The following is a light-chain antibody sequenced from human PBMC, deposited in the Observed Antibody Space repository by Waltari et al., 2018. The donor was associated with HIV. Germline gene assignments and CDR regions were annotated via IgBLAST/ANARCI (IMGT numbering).Light chain of an antibody. J-gene: IGKJ4*01. CDR2: GAF. V-gene: IGKV3D-15*03. Sequence: EIVMTQSPATVSVSPGERVTLSCRASESVSSNLAWYQQKPGQAPRLLIYGAFIRATGIPDRFSGSVSGTEFTLTISTLQSEDFAVYYCQQYNSWPLIGGGTKVDFK. CDR3: QQYNSWPL. CDR1: ESVSSN.